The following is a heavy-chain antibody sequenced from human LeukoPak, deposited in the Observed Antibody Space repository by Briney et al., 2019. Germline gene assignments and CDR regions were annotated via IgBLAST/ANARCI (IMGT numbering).Heavy chain of an antibody. Sequence: ASVKVSCKASGYTFTGYYMHWVRQAPGQGLEWVGCINPNSGGTNYAQKFQGRVTMTRDTSINTPYMELDRRSSDHTAVYVWERRGSSVGGSYYSFDYWGQGTLVTVSS. CDR2: INPNSGGT. CDR1: GYTFTGYY. D-gene: IGHD1-26*01. J-gene: IGHJ4*02. CDR3: ERRGSSVGGSYYSFDY. V-gene: IGHV1-2*02.